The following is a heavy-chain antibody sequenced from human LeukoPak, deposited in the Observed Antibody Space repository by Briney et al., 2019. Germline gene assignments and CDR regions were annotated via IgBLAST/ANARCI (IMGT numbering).Heavy chain of an antibody. CDR1: GYTFTGYY. D-gene: IGHD3-16*02. CDR3: ARGPPSHYDYVCWSYRIPAFDY. J-gene: IGHJ4*02. CDR2: INPNSGGT. V-gene: IGHV1-2*02. Sequence: ASVTVSCKASGYTFTGYYMHWVRQAPGQGLEWMGWINPNSGGTNYAQKFQGRVTMTRDTSISTAYMELSRLRFDDTAVYYCARGPPSHYDYVCWSYRIPAFDYWGQGTLVTVSS.